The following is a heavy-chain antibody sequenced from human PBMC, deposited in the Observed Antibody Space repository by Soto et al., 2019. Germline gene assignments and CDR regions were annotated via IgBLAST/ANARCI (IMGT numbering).Heavy chain of an antibody. CDR1: GFTFSSHA. CDR3: ARELEYCSNGVCYPYFDS. Sequence: GGSLRLSCAASGFTFSSHAMSWVRQAPGKGLEWLSDISSSSYTIYYADSVKGRFTISRDNAKNSLYLQMDSLRAEDTAVYYCARELEYCSNGVCYPYFDSWGQGTLVTVSS. CDR2: ISSSSYTI. D-gene: IGHD2-8*01. V-gene: IGHV3-48*04. J-gene: IGHJ4*02.